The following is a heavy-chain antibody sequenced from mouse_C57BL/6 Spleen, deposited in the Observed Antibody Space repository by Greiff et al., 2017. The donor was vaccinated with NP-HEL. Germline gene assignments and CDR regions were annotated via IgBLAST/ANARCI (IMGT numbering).Heavy chain of an antibody. J-gene: IGHJ3*01. CDR2: ISSGSSTI. D-gene: IGHD2-5*01. V-gene: IGHV5-17*01. CDR1: GFTFSDYG. Sequence: EVQLQESGGGLVKPGGSLKLSCAASGFTFSDYGMHWVRQAPEKGLEWVAYISSGSSTIYYADTVKGRFTISRDNAKNTLFLQMTSLRSEDTAMYYCARAYYSNYQAWFAYWGQGTLVTVSA. CDR3: ARAYYSNYQAWFAY.